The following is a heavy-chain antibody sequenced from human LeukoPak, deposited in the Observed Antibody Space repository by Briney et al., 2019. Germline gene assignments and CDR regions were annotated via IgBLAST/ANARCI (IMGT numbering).Heavy chain of an antibody. CDR1: GYSISSSNY. CDR2: IYYSASI. J-gene: IGHJ3*02. CDR3: ARKATTGPTKAAFDI. D-gene: IGHD4-17*01. V-gene: IGHV4-28*05. Sequence: SETLSLTCAVSGYSISSSNYWAWIRPPPGKGLEWIGHIYYSASIYYNPSLKSRVTMSVDTSKNQFSLKLSSVTAVDTAVYYCARKATTGPTKAAFDIWGQGTMVTVSS.